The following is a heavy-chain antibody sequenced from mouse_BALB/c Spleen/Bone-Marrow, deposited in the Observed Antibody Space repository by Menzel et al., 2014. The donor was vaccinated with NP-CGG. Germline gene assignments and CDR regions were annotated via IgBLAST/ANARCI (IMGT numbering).Heavy chain of an antibody. CDR1: GFTFSSYT. V-gene: IGHV5-12-2*01. D-gene: IGHD3-3*01. J-gene: IGHJ3*01. CDR3: ARRAGAY. CDR2: ISNGGGST. Sequence: MLVESGGGLVQPGGSLKLSCAASGFTFSSYTMSWVRQTPEKRLEWVAYISNGGGSTYYPDTVKGRFTISRDNAKTTLYLQMSSLKSEDTAMYYCARRAGAYWGQGTLVTVSA.